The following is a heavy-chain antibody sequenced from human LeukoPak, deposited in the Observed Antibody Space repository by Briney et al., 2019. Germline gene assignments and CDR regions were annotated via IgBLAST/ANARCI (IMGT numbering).Heavy chain of an antibody. D-gene: IGHD3-9*01. CDR3: ASLGTLVP. V-gene: IGHV3-74*01. J-gene: IGHJ5*02. CDR2: INTDGSIT. CDR1: GFTFSTYL. Sequence: VGSLRLSCAASGFTFSTYLMHWVRQAPGKGLVWVSRINTDGSITTYADSVKGRFTISRDNAKNTLYLQMNSLRDEDTAVYYCASLGTLVPWGQGTLVTVSS.